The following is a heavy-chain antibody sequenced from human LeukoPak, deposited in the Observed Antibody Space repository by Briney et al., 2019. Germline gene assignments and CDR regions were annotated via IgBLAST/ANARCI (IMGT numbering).Heavy chain of an antibody. Sequence: SETLSLTCAVYGGSFSGYYWSWIRQPPGKGLEWIGEINHSGNTNYNPSLKSRVTISVDTSKNQFSLKLSSVTAADTAVYYCARDASSSWSYFDYWGQGTLVTVSS. D-gene: IGHD6-13*01. J-gene: IGHJ4*02. CDR2: INHSGNT. V-gene: IGHV4-34*01. CDR3: ARDASSSWSYFDY. CDR1: GGSFSGYY.